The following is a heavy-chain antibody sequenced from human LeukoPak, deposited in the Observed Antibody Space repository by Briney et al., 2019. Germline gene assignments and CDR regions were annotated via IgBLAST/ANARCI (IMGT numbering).Heavy chain of an antibody. D-gene: IGHD3-22*01. CDR3: ARGDDSGYYDYFDY. V-gene: IGHV1-69*13. J-gene: IGHJ4*02. CDR2: IIPIFGTA. Sequence: SVKVSCKASGGTFSSYAISWVRQAPGQGLEWMGGIIPIFGTANYAQKFQGRVTITADESTSTAYMELSSLRSEDTAMYYCARGDDSGYYDYFDYWGQGALVTVSS. CDR1: GGTFSSYA.